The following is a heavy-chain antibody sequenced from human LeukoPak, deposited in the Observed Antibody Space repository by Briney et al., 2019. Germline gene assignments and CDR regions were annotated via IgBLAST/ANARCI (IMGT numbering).Heavy chain of an antibody. D-gene: IGHD5-12*01. CDR3: ASPGYSGFSTVIDY. Sequence: LETLSLTCAVSGGSISSDNWWSWVRQPPGKGLEWIGEIYHSGSTTYNPSLKSRVIISVDTSKNHFSLKVTSLTAADTAVYYCASPGYSGFSTVIDYWGQGTLVTVSS. CDR2: IYHSGST. J-gene: IGHJ4*02. V-gene: IGHV4-4*02. CDR1: GGSISSDNW.